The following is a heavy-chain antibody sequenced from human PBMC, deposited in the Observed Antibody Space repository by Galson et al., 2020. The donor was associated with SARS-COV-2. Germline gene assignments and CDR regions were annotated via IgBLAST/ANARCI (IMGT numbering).Heavy chain of an antibody. CDR2: ISAYNGYT. D-gene: IGHD6-6*01. J-gene: IGHJ6*02. V-gene: IGHV1-18*01. CDR1: GFTFTTYG. CDR3: ASDSERLSPNSGSSGYLYYGMDV. Sequence: ASVKVSCKASGFTFTTYGISWVRQAPGQGLEWMGWISAYNGYTKYAQKFQGRVTLTTDTSTTTAYMELWSLTSDDTGVYYCASDSERLSPNSGSSGYLYYGMDVWGRGTTVTVSS.